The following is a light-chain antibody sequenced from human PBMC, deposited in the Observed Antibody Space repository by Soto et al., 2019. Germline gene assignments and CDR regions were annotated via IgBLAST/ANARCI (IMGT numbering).Light chain of an antibody. CDR1: QSISGW. CDR2: DAS. CDR3: QRYNSYSP. Sequence: DIQMTQSPATLSASVGDRVTITCRATQSISGWLAWFQQKPGKAPKLLIYDASKLESGVPSRFSGGGSGTEFTLSISSLQPDDFSTYYCQRYNSYSPFGQGTKVEIK. J-gene: IGKJ1*01. V-gene: IGKV1-5*01.